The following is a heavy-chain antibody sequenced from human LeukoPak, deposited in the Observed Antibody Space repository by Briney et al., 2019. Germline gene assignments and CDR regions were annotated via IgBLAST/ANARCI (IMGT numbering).Heavy chain of an antibody. D-gene: IGHD3-10*01. V-gene: IGHV4-38-2*02. CDR1: GYSISSGYY. CDR2: IYHSGST. J-gene: IGHJ4*02. CDR3: ARDRWFEELSGGYYLGY. Sequence: SETLSLTCTVSGYSISSGYYWGWIRQPPGKGLEWIGSIYHSGSTYYNPSLKSRVTISVDTSKDQFSLKLSSVTAADTAVYYCARDRWFEELSGGYYLGYWGQGILVTVSS.